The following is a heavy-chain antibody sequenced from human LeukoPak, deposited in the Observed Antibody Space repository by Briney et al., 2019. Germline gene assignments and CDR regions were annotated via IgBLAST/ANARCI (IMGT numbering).Heavy chain of an antibody. Sequence: SETLSLTCTVSGGSISSYYWSWIRQPPGKGLEWIGYIYYSGSTNYNPSLKSRVTISVDTSKNQFSLKLSSVTAADTAVYYCASLSYYGSGSYYYYFDYWGQGTLVTVSS. CDR1: GGSISSYY. J-gene: IGHJ4*02. V-gene: IGHV4-59*01. CDR2: IYYSGST. D-gene: IGHD3-10*01. CDR3: ASLSYYGSGSYYYYFDY.